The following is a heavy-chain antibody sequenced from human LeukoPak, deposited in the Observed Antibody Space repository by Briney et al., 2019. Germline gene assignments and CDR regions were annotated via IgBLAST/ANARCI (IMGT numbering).Heavy chain of an antibody. D-gene: IGHD2-15*01. CDR2: IYSGGTT. CDR1: GFTVSSNY. J-gene: IGHJ5*02. V-gene: IGHV3-53*01. CDR3: ARASCGSCPFDP. Sequence: GGSLRLSCAASGFTVSSNYMTWVRQAPGKGLEWVSIIYSGGTTYYADSVKGRFTISRDSSKNMVNLQMNSLRAENTAVYYCARASCGSCPFDPWGQGTLVTVSS.